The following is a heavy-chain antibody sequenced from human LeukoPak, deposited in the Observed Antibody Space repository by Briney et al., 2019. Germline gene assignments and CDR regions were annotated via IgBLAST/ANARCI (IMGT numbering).Heavy chain of an antibody. CDR3: ARGQSYQLLWRGFYY. CDR2: ISGSGGST. CDR1: GFTVSSNY. J-gene: IGHJ4*02. Sequence: PGGSLRLSCAASGFTVSSNYMSWVRQAPGKGLEWVSAISGSGGSTYYADSVKGRFTISRDNSKNTLYLQMNSLRAEDTAVYYCARGQSYQLLWRGFYYWGQGTLVTVSS. D-gene: IGHD2-2*01. V-gene: IGHV3-23*01.